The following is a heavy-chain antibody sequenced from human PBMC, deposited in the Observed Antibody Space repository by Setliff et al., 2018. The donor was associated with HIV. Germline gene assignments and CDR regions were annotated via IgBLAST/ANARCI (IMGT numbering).Heavy chain of an antibody. CDR3: AKHRSIGVAGYDAFDI. V-gene: IGHV3-23*01. D-gene: IGHD6-19*01. CDR1: GFTFSRYA. J-gene: IGHJ3*02. Sequence: GASVKVSCAASGFTFSRYAMSWVRQAPGKGLEWVSTTTYYADSVKGRFTISRDNSKSTLYLQMNSLRAEDTAIYYCAKHRSIGVAGYDAFDIWGQGTMVTVSS. CDR2: TT.